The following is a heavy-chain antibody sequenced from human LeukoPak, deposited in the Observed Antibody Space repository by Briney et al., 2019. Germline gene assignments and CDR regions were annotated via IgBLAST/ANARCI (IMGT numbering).Heavy chain of an antibody. CDR3: ARGGRDGYNPGY. CDR2: ISSSSSYI. Sequence: GGSLRLSCAASGFTFSSYSMNWVRQAPGKGLEWVSSISSSSSYIYYADSVKGRFTISRDNAKNSLYLQMNSLRAEDTAVYYCARGGRDGYNPGYWGQGTLVTVSS. CDR1: GFTFSSYS. V-gene: IGHV3-21*01. D-gene: IGHD5-24*01. J-gene: IGHJ4*02.